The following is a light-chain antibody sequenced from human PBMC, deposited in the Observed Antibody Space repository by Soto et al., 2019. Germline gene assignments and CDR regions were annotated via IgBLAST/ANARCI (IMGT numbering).Light chain of an antibody. J-gene: IGLJ1*01. V-gene: IGLV2-23*01. CDR2: EGS. CDR3: CSYAGSNNFV. CDR1: SSDVGSYNF. Sequence: QSVLTQPASVSGSPGQSITISCSGTSSDVGSYNFVSWYQQHPGTAPKLLIYEGSKRPSGVSNRFSGSKSGNTASLTISGAQAEDEADYYCCSYAGSNNFVFGTGTKVTVL.